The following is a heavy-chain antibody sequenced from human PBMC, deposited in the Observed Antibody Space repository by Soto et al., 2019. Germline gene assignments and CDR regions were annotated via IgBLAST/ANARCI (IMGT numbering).Heavy chain of an antibody. CDR3: ARDLGKYYDFWSGYKYNWFDP. CDR1: GGTFSSYA. V-gene: IGHV1-69*13. CDR2: IIPIFGTA. D-gene: IGHD3-3*01. Sequence: ASVTVSCKASGGTFSSYAISWVRQAPGQGLEWMGGIIPIFGTANYAQKFQGRVTITADESTSTAYMELSSLRSEDTAVYYCARDLGKYYDFWSGYKYNWFDPWGQGTLVTVSS. J-gene: IGHJ5*02.